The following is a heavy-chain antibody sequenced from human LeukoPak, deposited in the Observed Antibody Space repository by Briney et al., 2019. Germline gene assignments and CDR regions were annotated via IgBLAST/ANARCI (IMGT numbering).Heavy chain of an antibody. CDR1: GGSFSGYY. CDR2: INHSGST. D-gene: IGHD3-10*01. CDR3: ARVGSGSYYTPPYHFDY. Sequence: SETLSLTCAVYGGSFSGYYWSWIRQPPGKGLEWIGEINHSGSTNYNPSLKSRVTISVDTSKNQFSLKLSSVTAADTAVYYCARVGSGSYYTPPYHFDYWGQGTLVTVSS. V-gene: IGHV4-34*01. J-gene: IGHJ4*02.